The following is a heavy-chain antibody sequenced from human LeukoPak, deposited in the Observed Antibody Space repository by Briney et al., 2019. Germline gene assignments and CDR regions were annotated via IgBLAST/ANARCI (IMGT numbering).Heavy chain of an antibody. Sequence: SETLSLTCTVSGYSISSGYYWVWIRQPPGKGLEWIGSIYHSGTYYNPSLKSRVTISIDTSKNQFSLKLSSVTAADTAIYYCARDRTMFGVSSPYWGQGTLVTVSS. V-gene: IGHV4-38-2*02. CDR1: GYSISSGYY. CDR3: ARDRTMFGVSSPY. CDR2: IYHSGT. D-gene: IGHD3-3*01. J-gene: IGHJ4*02.